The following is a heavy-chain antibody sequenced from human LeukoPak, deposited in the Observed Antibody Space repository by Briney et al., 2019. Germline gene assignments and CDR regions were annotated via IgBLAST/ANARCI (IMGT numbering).Heavy chain of an antibody. CDR2: NDYSGST. V-gene: IGHV4-59*11. D-gene: IGHD3-10*01. J-gene: IGHJ6*03. CDR3: ARGATFRGTYYMDV. Sequence: KPSETLSLTCIVSGGPISTHYWSWSRQPPGKGLEWIGYNDYSGSTNYNPSLKSRVTISVDTSKNQFSLKLNSVTAADTAAYYCARGATFRGTYYMDVWGKGTTVTVSS. CDR1: GGPISTHY.